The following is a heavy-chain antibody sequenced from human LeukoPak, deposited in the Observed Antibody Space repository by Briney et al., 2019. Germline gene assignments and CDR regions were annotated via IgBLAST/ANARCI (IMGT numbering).Heavy chain of an antibody. D-gene: IGHD1-26*01. CDR2: ISSDGSIT. Sequence: PGRSLRLSCTASEFSFGTYAMHWVRQAPAKELEWVAVISSDGSITIYPDSARGRFTISRDNSKNTLYLQMNSLRGEDTALYFCARDPIGGAPDYLDYWGQGTLVTVSS. V-gene: IGHV3-30*04. CDR3: ARDPIGGAPDYLDY. CDR1: EFSFGTYA. J-gene: IGHJ4*02.